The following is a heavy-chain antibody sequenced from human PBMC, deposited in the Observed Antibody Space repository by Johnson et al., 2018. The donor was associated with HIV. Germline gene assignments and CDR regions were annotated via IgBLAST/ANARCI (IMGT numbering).Heavy chain of an antibody. Sequence: VQLVESGGVVVQPGGSLRLSCEASRFTFDDYAMHWVRQAPGKGLEWVSVINWDGDSTYYADSVKGRFTISRDNAKNSLYLQMNSLRAQDTAFYYCTKEAVYYYARSGDRHLGVCHAFDIWGQGTMVTVSS. CDR1: RFTFDDYA. CDR2: INWDGDST. J-gene: IGHJ3*02. V-gene: IGHV3-43D*03. CDR3: TKEAVYYYARSGDRHLGVCHAFDI. D-gene: IGHD3-22*01.